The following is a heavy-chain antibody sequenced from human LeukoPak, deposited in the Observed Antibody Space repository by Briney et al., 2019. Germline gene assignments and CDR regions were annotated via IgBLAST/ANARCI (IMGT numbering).Heavy chain of an antibody. D-gene: IGHD1-20*01. J-gene: IGHJ4*02. CDR1: GYTFTSYY. CDR2: INPSGGST. V-gene: IGHV1-46*01. CDR3: ARDPGVRNWNGPQFDY. Sequence: ASVKVSCKASGYTFTSYYMHWVRQAPGQGLEWMGIINPSGGSTSYAQKFQGRVTMTTDTSTSTAYMELRSLRSDDTAVYYCARDPGVRNWNGPQFDYWGQGTLVTVSS.